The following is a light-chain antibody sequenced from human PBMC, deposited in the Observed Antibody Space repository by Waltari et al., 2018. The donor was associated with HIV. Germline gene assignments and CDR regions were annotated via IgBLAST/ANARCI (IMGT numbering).Light chain of an antibody. V-gene: IGLV2-8*01. J-gene: IGLJ3*02. CDR3: VSYAGVKNRWA. CDR2: EVT. CDR1: SSDVGGYNH. Sequence: QSARTQPPSASGSPGQSVTISCTGTSSDVGGYNHVSWYQHHPGKAPKILLYEVTSRPSGVPDRFSGSKSGNTASLTVSGLQADDEADYYCVSYAGVKNRWAFGGGTKLTVL.